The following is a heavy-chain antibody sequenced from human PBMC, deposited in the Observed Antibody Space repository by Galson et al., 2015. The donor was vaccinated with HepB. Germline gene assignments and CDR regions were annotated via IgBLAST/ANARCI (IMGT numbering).Heavy chain of an antibody. CDR2: IIPIFGTA. CDR3: ASTSGNNRGRFLEWLLTV. CDR1: GGTFSSYA. D-gene: IGHD3-3*01. Sequence: SVKVSCKASGGTFSSYAISWVRQAPGQGLEWMGGIIPIFGTANYAQKFQGRVTITADESTSTAYMELSSLRSEDTAVYYCASTSGNNRGRFLEWLLTVWGQGTLVTVSS. J-gene: IGHJ4*02. V-gene: IGHV1-69*13.